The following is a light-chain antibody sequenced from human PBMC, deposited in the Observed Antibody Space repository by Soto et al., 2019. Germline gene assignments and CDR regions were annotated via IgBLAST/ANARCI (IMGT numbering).Light chain of an antibody. V-gene: IGLV2-8*01. J-gene: IGLJ3*02. Sequence: QSVLTQPPSASGSPGQSVTISCTGTSSDVGGYNYVSWYQQHPGKAPKLMIYEVSKRPSGVPDRFSGSKSGNTASLTVSGLQAEDEADYYCSSYAGSNNFEWVFGGGTKLTVL. CDR3: SSYAGSNNFEWV. CDR2: EVS. CDR1: SSDVGGYNY.